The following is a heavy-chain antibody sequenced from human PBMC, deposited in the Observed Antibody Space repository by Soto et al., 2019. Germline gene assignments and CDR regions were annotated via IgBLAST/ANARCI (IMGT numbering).Heavy chain of an antibody. CDR3: ARDADASGWYHYGMDV. V-gene: IGHV3-7*01. CDR1: GFTLSTYW. CDR2: IKKDGSEK. Sequence: GASLRPSCAASGFTLSTYWMNWVRVAPLKVLEWVANIKKDGSEKYYVASVKGRFIISRDNAKKSLYLQMNYLRAEDTAVYYCARDADASGWYHYGMDVWGQGSTVTVTS. D-gene: IGHD6-19*01. J-gene: IGHJ6*02.